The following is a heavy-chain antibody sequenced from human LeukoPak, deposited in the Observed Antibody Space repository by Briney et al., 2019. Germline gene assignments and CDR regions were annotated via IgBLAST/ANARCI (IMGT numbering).Heavy chain of an antibody. V-gene: IGHV4-59*12. J-gene: IGHJ4*02. CDR3: ARDRDYGGIDY. Sequence: MSSETLSLTCTVSGGSISSYYWTWIRQPPGKGLEWIGHIYYSGSTTYNPSLKSRVTMSVGTSKNQFSLMLTSVTAADTAVYYCARDRDYGGIDYWGLGILVTVSS. CDR2: IYYSGST. D-gene: IGHD4-23*01. CDR1: GGSISSYY.